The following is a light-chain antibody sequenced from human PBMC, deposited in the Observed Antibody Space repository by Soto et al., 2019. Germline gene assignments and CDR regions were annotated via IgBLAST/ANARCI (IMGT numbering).Light chain of an antibody. Sequence: EIVMTQSPATLSVSPGERATLSCRASQSVSNNYLAWYQQKPGQAPRLLIYGASNRATGIPARFSGSGSGTDFTLTISSLEPEDFAVYYCQQYGSSPVTFGQGTKVDIK. CDR2: GAS. CDR1: QSVSNNY. V-gene: IGKV3-20*01. CDR3: QQYGSSPVT. J-gene: IGKJ1*01.